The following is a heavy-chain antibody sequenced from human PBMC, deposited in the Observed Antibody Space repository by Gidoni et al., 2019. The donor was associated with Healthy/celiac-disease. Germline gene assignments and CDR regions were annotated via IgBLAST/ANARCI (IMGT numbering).Heavy chain of an antibody. V-gene: IGHV4-4*07. D-gene: IGHD5-12*01. Sequence: QVQLQESGPGLVKPSETLPLTCTVSGGSISSYYWSWIRQPAGKGLEWIGRIYTSGSTNYNPSLKSRVTMSVDTSKNQFSLKLSSVTAADTAVYYCARVLVATKVNYYMDVWGKGTTVTVSS. CDR2: IYTSGST. J-gene: IGHJ6*03. CDR1: GGSISSYY. CDR3: ARVLVATKVNYYMDV.